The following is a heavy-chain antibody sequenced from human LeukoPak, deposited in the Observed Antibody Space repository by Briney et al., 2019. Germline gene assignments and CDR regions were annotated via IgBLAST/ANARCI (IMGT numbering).Heavy chain of an antibody. Sequence: PSETLSLTCTVSGGSISSYYWSWIRQPPGKGLEWIGYIYYSGSTNYNPSLKSRVTISVDTSKNQFSLKLSSVTAADTAVYYCAKLSPKYDSSGYGAFDIWGQGTMVTVSS. CDR3: AKLSPKYDSSGYGAFDI. CDR1: GGSISSYY. J-gene: IGHJ3*02. CDR2: IYYSGST. V-gene: IGHV4-59*01. D-gene: IGHD3-22*01.